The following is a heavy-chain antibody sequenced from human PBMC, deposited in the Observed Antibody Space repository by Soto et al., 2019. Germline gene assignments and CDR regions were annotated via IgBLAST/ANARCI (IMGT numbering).Heavy chain of an antibody. CDR1: GGTFSSYA. CDR3: ARCYPGDPRGAFAI. V-gene: IGHV1-69*01. CDR2: IIPIFGTA. D-gene: IGHD3-16*02. Sequence: QVQLVQPGAEVKKPGSSVKVSCKASGGTFSSYAISWVRQAPGQGLEWMGGIIPIFGTANYAQKFQGRVTITADESRSTGYMELCSLRSGDTDVYYCARCYPGDPRGAFAISGQGTMVPVSS. J-gene: IGHJ3*02.